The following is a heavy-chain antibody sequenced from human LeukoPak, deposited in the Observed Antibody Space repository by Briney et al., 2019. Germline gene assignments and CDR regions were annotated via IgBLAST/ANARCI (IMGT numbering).Heavy chain of an antibody. J-gene: IGHJ3*02. CDR1: GFTFSSYS. D-gene: IGHD3-22*01. V-gene: IGHV3-48*01. CDR2: ISSSSSTI. CDR3: ARDRGYYYDSSGPSGAFDI. Sequence: GGSLRLSCAASGFTFSSYSMNWVRQAPGKGLEWVSYISSSSSTIYYADSVKGRFTISRDNAKNSLYLQMNSLRAEDTAVYYCARDRGYYYDSSGPSGAFDIWGQGTMVTVSS.